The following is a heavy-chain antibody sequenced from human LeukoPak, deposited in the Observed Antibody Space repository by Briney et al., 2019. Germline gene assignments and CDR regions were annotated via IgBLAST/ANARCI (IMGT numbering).Heavy chain of an antibody. V-gene: IGHV4-4*07. D-gene: IGHD1-1*01. J-gene: IGHJ6*03. Sequence: PSETLSLTCNVSGDSISGYYWSWIRQPAGKGLECIGRVYSSGSTNYNPSLKSRLTMSVDTSKNQFSLKLSSVPAAATPVYYCARVGGTATTGYYYMNVWGKGTTVTVS. CDR3: ARVGGTATTGYYYMNV. CDR2: VYSSGST. CDR1: GDSISGYY.